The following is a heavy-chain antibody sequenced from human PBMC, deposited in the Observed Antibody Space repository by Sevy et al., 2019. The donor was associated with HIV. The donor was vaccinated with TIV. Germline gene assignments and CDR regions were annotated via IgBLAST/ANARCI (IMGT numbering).Heavy chain of an antibody. Sequence: SETLSLTCAVYGGSFSGYYWSWIRQPPGKGLEWIGEINHSRSTNYNPSPKSRVTISVDPFKNQFSLKLSSVTAADTAAYYCARGRGDIVVVPAATHDSSFQHWGQGTLVTVSS. D-gene: IGHD2-2*01. V-gene: IGHV4-34*01. CDR2: INHSRST. CDR3: ARGRGDIVVVPAATHDSSFQH. J-gene: IGHJ1*01. CDR1: GGSFSGYY.